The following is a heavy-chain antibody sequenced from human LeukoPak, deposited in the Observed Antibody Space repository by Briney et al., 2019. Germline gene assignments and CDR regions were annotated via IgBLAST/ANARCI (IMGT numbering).Heavy chain of an antibody. J-gene: IGHJ4*02. V-gene: IGHV1-24*01. Sequence: WASVTVSCKVSGYTLTELSMHWVRQAPGKGREWMGGFDPEDGETIYAQKFQGRVTMTEDTSTDTAYMELSSLRSEDTAVYYCATVPRLRSFDYWGQGTLVTVSS. D-gene: IGHD5-12*01. CDR2: FDPEDGET. CDR3: ATVPRLRSFDY. CDR1: GYTLTELS.